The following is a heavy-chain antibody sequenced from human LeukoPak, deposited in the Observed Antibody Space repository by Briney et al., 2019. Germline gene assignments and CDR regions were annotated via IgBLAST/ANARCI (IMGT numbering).Heavy chain of an antibody. V-gene: IGHV4-30-2*01. J-gene: IGHJ4*02. CDR2: IYHSGST. Sequence: SQTLSLTCTVSGGSISSGGYYWSWIRQPPGKGLEWIGYIYHSGSTYYNPSLKSRVTISVDTSKNQFTLKLSSVTAADTAVYYCARGRYGWLPFDYWGQGTLVTVSS. CDR3: ARGRYGWLPFDY. D-gene: IGHD3-16*01. CDR1: GGSISSGGYY.